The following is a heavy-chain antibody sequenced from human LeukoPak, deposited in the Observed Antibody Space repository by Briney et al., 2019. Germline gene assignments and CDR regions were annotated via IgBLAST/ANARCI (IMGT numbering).Heavy chain of an antibody. Sequence: PSETLSLTCTVSGGSISSSTYYWGWIRQPPGKGLEWIGSIYYSGSTYYNPSLKSRVTISVDTSKNQFSLKLSSVTAADTAVYYCARGSHYDGSGSYKQTPDAFDIWGQGTMVTVSS. CDR3: ARGSHYDGSGSYKQTPDAFDI. CDR2: IYYSGST. D-gene: IGHD3-10*01. CDR1: GGSISSSTYY. J-gene: IGHJ3*02. V-gene: IGHV4-39*01.